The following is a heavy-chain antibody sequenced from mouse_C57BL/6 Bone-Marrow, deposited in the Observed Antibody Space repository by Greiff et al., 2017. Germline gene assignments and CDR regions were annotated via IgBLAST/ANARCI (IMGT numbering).Heavy chain of an antibody. Sequence: VKLLESGAELARPGASVKMSCTASGYTFTSYTMHWVKQRPGQGLEWIGYINPSSGYTKYNQKFKGKATFTADKSSSTAYMQLSSLTSEDSAVYYCGRGAIYYYGSSPYYYAKGYVGQGTSVPGSS. D-gene: IGHD1-1*01. CDR2: INPSSGYT. V-gene: IGHV1-4*01. J-gene: IGHJ4*01. CDR1: GYTFTSYT. CDR3: GRGAIYYYGSSPYYYAKGY.